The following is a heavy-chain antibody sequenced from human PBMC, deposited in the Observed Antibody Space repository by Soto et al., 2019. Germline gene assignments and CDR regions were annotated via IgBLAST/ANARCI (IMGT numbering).Heavy chain of an antibody. CDR2: IKQDGSEI. CDR3: ARDWNGYRDY. D-gene: IGHD5-12*01. V-gene: IGHV3-7*05. Sequence: GGSLRLSCAASGFTFSGYWMTWVRQAPGKGLEWVANIKQDGSEIYYVDSVKGRFTTSRDNAKNSLYLQMNSLRAEDTAVYYCARDWNGYRDYWGQGALVTVSS. CDR1: GFTFSGYW. J-gene: IGHJ4*02.